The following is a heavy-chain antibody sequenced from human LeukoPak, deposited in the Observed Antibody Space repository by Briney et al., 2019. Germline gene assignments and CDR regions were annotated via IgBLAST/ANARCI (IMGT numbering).Heavy chain of an antibody. Sequence: GASVKVSCKASGYSFTDYYMHWERQAPGQGLEWMGWINLNSGDIKSAQKFQGRVTMTRDTSITTVYMEVSWLTSDDTAIYYCARADRLHGGPYLIGPWGQGTLVTVSS. D-gene: IGHD2-21*01. V-gene: IGHV1-2*02. CDR1: GYSFTDYY. J-gene: IGHJ5*02. CDR2: INLNSGDI. CDR3: ARADRLHGGPYLIGP.